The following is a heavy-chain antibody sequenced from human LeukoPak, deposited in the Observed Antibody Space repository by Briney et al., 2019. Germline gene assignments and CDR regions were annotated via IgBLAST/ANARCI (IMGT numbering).Heavy chain of an antibody. CDR3: ARQSSSWSTGFDY. D-gene: IGHD6-13*01. CDR1: GGSISSSYY. J-gene: IGHJ4*02. CDR2: IYYSGST. V-gene: IGHV4-39*01. Sequence: SETLSLTCTVSGGSISSSYYWGWIRQPPGKGLEWIGSIYYSGSTYYNPSLKSRVTISVDTSKNQFSLKLSSVTAADTAVYYCARQSSSWSTGFDYWGQGTLVTVSS.